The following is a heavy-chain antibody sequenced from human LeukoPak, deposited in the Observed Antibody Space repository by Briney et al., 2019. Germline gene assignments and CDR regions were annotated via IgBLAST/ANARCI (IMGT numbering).Heavy chain of an antibody. CDR2: IRYDGSNK. J-gene: IGHJ6*03. V-gene: IGHV3-30*02. D-gene: IGHD5-12*01. CDR3: ARGAYSGYDWAYYYYYYMDV. Sequence: GGSLRLSCAASGFSFSSYAMNWVRQAPGKGLEWVAFIRYDGSNKYYADSVKGRFTISRDNAKNSLYLQMNSLRAEDTAVYYCARGAYSGYDWAYYYYYYMDVWGKGTTVTVSS. CDR1: GFSFSSYA.